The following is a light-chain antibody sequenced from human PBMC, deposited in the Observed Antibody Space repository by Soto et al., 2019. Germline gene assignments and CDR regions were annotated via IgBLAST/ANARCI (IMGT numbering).Light chain of an antibody. J-gene: IGLJ1*01. Sequence: QSVLTQPASVSGSPGQSITISCTGTNSDVGGYNYVSWYQQHPGKAPKFMIYDVSSRPSGVSDRFSGSKSGNTASLTISGLQAEDEDDYYCSSYTTSNTRQIVFGTGTKLTVL. CDR1: NSDVGGYNY. V-gene: IGLV2-14*01. CDR2: DVS. CDR3: SSYTTSNTRQIV.